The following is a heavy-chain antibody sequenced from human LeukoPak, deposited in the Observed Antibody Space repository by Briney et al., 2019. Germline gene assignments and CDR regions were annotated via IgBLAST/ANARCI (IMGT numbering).Heavy chain of an antibody. J-gene: IGHJ5*02. CDR3: ARFGGYCSSTGCSHNWFDP. V-gene: IGHV1-2*06. D-gene: IGHD2-2*01. CDR1: GYTFTGYY. CDR2: INPNSGGT. Sequence: ASVKVSCKASGYTFTGYYMHWVRQAPGQGLEWMGRINPNSGGTNYAQKFQGRVTMTRDTSISTAYMELSRLRSDDTAVYYCARFGGYCSSTGCSHNWFDPWGQGTLVTVSS.